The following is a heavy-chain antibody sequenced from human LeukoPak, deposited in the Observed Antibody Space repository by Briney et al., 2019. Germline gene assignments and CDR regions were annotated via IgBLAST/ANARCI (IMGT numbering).Heavy chain of an antibody. Sequence: GGSLRLSCAASGFTVSSNYMSWVRQAPGKGLDCVSVIYSGSSTYYADSVKDRFTISRDNSKNTLYLQMNSLRAEDTAVYYCARGGSAYCGGDCYSDAFDIWGQGTMVTVSS. J-gene: IGHJ3*02. CDR2: IYSGSST. V-gene: IGHV3-66*01. CDR3: ARGGSAYCGGDCYSDAFDI. CDR1: GFTVSSNY. D-gene: IGHD2-21*02.